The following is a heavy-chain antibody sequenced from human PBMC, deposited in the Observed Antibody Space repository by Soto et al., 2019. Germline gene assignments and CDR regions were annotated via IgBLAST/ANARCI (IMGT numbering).Heavy chain of an antibody. Sequence: SVKVSCKASGYTFTSYGISWVRQAPGQGLEWMGGIIPNYGKTNYAQKFQGRVTITADKSTSTAYMELSSLRSEDTAVYYCARDLAVAGTGFDYWGQGTLVTVS. CDR1: GYTFTSYG. V-gene: IGHV1-69*06. CDR2: IIPNYGKT. D-gene: IGHD6-19*01. J-gene: IGHJ4*02. CDR3: ARDLAVAGTGFDY.